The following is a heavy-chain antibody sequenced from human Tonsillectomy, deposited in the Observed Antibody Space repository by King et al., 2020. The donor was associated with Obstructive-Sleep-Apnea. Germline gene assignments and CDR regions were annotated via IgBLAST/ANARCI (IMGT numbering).Heavy chain of an antibody. V-gene: IGHV1-46*01. CDR2: INPSGGST. CDR1: GYTFTSYY. CDR3: ARPDRTRFRQQLVHFQH. Sequence: QLVQSGAEVKKPGASVKVSCKASGYTFTSYYMHWVRQAPGQGLEWMGIINPSGGSTSYAQKFQGRVTMTRDTSTSTVYMELSSLRSEDTAVYYCARPDRTRFRQQLVHFQHWGQGTLVTVSS. J-gene: IGHJ1*01. D-gene: IGHD6-13*01.